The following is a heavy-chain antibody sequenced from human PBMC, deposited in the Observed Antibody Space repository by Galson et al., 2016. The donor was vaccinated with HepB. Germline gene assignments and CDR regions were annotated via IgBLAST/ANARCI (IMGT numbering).Heavy chain of an antibody. J-gene: IGHJ5*02. CDR2: IYWDDDK. V-gene: IGHV2-5*02. D-gene: IGHD3-10*01. Sequence: PALVKPTQTLTLTCTFSGFSLTTIGVGVGWIRQPPGKALEWLALIYWDDDKRYSPSLKSRLTLTKDTSKNQVVLTMTNMDPVDTAKYYCAHVTKGSLVWFGELSTFDPWGQGTLVTVSS. CDR3: AHVTKGSLVWFGELSTFDP. CDR1: GFSLTTIGVG.